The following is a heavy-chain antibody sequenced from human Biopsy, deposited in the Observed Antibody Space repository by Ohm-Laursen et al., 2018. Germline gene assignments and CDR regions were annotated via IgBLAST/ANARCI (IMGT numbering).Heavy chain of an antibody. CDR2: INCKTGAT. Sequence: ASVKVSCKASGYTFTGYYLHWMRQAPGQGLEWLGYINCKTGATNYAQKFQGTVTMTRDTSISTTYLALGSLRSADTAIYYCARDPLNGHKHFDYWGQGSLVTVSS. CDR1: GYTFTGYY. CDR3: ARDPLNGHKHFDY. J-gene: IGHJ4*02. D-gene: IGHD2-8*01. V-gene: IGHV1-2*02.